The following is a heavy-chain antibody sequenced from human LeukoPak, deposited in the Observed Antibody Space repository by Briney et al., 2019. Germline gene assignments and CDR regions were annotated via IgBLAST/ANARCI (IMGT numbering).Heavy chain of an antibody. CDR1: GFTFSTCS. J-gene: IGHJ4*02. Sequence: GGSLRLSCAASGFTFSTCSMNWVRQAPGKGLEWVSYISSSSSTIYYADSVKGRFTISRDNAKNSLDLQMNSLRAEDTAVYYCARGWIGPLVRLQLFDYWGQGTLVTVSS. CDR2: ISSSSSTI. D-gene: IGHD1-1*01. CDR3: ARGWIGPLVRLQLFDY. V-gene: IGHV3-48*01.